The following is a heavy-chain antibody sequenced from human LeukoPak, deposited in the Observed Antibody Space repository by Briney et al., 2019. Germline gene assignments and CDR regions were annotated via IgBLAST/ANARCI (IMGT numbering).Heavy chain of an antibody. CDR1: GYSISSGYY. V-gene: IGHV4-38-2*02. CDR2: IYHSGST. Sequence: SETLSLTCTVSGYSISSGYYWGWIRQPPGKGLEWIGSIYHSGSTYYNPSLKSRVTISVDTSKNQFSLKLSSVTAADTAVYYCARGQYDYVWGSYRPILYFDYWGQGTLVTVSS. J-gene: IGHJ4*02. CDR3: ARGQYDYVWGSYRPILYFDY. D-gene: IGHD3-16*02.